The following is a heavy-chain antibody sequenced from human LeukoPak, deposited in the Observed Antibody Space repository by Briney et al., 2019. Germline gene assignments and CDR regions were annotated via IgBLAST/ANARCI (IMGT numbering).Heavy chain of an antibody. J-gene: IGHJ3*01. V-gene: IGHV4-59*11. CDR3: ASDSISMNAFDA. CDR1: GGSFTTHY. CDR2: ISYIGST. D-gene: IGHD3-22*01. Sequence: SETLSLTCTVSGGSFTTHYWSWIRQPPGRGLEWIGYISYIGSTNYNPSLKSRVTISIDTSKNEVSLMLTSVTAADTAVYYCASDSISMNAFDAWGQGTTVTVSS.